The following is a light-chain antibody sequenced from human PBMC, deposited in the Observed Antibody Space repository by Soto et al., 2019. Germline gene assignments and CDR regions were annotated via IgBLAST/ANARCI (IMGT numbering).Light chain of an antibody. CDR3: SSYATTSSV. V-gene: IGLV2-14*01. CDR2: DVS. CDR1: SSDVGTYNF. Sequence: QSALTQPASVSGSPGQSITISCTGTSSDVGTYNFVSWYQQHPGKAPKLMIYDVSSRPSGVSNRFSGSKSGNTASLTISGLQTEDEADYYCSSYATTSSVFGPGTKVTVL. J-gene: IGLJ1*01.